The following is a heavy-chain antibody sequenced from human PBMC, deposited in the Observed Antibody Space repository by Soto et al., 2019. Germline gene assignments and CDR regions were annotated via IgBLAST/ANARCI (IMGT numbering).Heavy chain of an antibody. Sequence: QVQLVQSGAEMKKPGASVKVSCKASGYTFTAYYMQWVRQAPGQRLEGMGWINPHNGGAKYGGTMYAQKFQGRVPMTKDPSISTAYMELSRLSSEDTAVYYCATTQNTYDMVYWGQGTLVTVSS. J-gene: IGHJ4*02. CDR2: INPHNGGAKYGGT. CDR1: GYTFTAYY. D-gene: IGHD3-22*01. CDR3: ATTQNTYDMVY. V-gene: IGHV1-2*02.